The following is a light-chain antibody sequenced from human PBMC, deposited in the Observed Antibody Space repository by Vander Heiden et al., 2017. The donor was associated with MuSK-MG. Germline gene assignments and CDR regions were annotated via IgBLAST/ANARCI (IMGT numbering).Light chain of an antibody. CDR3: QQDNCFPCT. CDR2: KAS. J-gene: IGKJ2*02. V-gene: IGKV1-5*03. CDR1: QSISSF. Sequence: DIQMTQSPSTLSASVGDRVTITCRASQSISSFLAWYQQKPGKAPKLLIYKASSLESGVSSRFSGSGSGTEFTLSISSLQPDDFATYYCQQDNCFPCTFGQGTKMEIK.